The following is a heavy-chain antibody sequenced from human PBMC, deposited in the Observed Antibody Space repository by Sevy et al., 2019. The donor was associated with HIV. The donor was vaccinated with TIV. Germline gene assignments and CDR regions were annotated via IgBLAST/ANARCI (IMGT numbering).Heavy chain of an antibody. D-gene: IGHD3-10*01. CDR2: IGVYNGNS. J-gene: IGHJ4*02. CDR1: GFSFSSYG. Sequence: ASVKVSCKASGFSFSSYGFTWARQAPGLGLEWMGWIGVYNGNSNSAQRLQGRVTLTTDTSTSTVYMELSGLKSDDTAVYYCARVPTYYYGSSTYFDYWGQGTPVTVSS. CDR3: ARVPTYYYGSSTYFDY. V-gene: IGHV1-18*01.